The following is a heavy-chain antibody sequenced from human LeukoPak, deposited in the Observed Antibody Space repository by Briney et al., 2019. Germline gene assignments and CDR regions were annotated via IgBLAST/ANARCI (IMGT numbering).Heavy chain of an antibody. Sequence: SETLSLTCTVSGGSISSGDYYWSWIRQPPGKGLEWIGYIYYSGSTYYNPSLKSRVTISVDTSKNQFSLKLSSVTAADTAVYYCARALSKYQLLRGAFDIWGQGTMVTVSS. CDR1: GGSISSGDYY. J-gene: IGHJ3*02. CDR2: IYYSGST. V-gene: IGHV4-30-4*01. CDR3: ARALSKYQLLRGAFDI. D-gene: IGHD2-2*01.